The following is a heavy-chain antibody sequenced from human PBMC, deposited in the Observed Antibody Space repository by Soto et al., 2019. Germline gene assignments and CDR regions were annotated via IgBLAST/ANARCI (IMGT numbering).Heavy chain of an antibody. CDR2: ISSSSSYI. J-gene: IGHJ4*02. CDR3: ARDRRSCSSTSCFGPIDY. Sequence: PGGSLRLSCQATGFTFSSYSMNWVRQAPGKGLEWVSSISSSSSYIYYADSVKGRFTISRDNAKNSLYLQMNSLRAEDTAVYYCARDRRSCSSTSCFGPIDYWGQGTLVTVSS. CDR1: GFTFSSYS. V-gene: IGHV3-21*01. D-gene: IGHD2-2*01.